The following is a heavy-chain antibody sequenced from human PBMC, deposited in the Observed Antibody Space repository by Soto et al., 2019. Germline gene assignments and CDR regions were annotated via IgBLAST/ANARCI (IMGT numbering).Heavy chain of an antibody. CDR2: INPNSGGT. D-gene: IGHD3-22*01. CDR1: GYTFTGYY. Sequence: ASVKISCKASGYTFTGYYMHWVRQAPGQGLEWMGWINPNSGGTNYAQKFQGRVTMTRDTSISTAYMELSRLRSDDTAVYYCARVASYYDSSGYLTFYGMEVWGKGTTVTVSS. V-gene: IGHV1-2*02. J-gene: IGHJ6*04. CDR3: ARVASYYDSSGYLTFYGMEV.